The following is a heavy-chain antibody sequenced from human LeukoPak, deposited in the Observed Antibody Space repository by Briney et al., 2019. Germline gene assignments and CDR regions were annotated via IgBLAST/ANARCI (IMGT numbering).Heavy chain of an antibody. D-gene: IGHD6-13*01. CDR1: GGSISSSGYY. CDR2: IYYSGST. Sequence: SETLSLTCTVSGGSISSSGYYWGWTRQPPGKGLEWIGSIYYSGSTFYSPSLKSRVTISLDTAKNQFSLKLTSVTAADTAVYYCATNSWPKWYFDLWGRGTLVTVSS. J-gene: IGHJ2*01. V-gene: IGHV4-39*01. CDR3: ATNSWPKWYFDL.